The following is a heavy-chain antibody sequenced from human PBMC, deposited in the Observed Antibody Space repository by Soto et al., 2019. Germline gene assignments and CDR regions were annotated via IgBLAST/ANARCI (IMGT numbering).Heavy chain of an antibody. D-gene: IGHD2-15*01. J-gene: IGHJ6*02. CDR3: ARAGCDGGTCYTLVGLRYGMDV. V-gene: IGHV3-30-3*01. CDR1: GFTFSNYA. Sequence: QVQLVESGGGVVQPGRSLRLSCAASGFTFSNYAMYWVRQAPGKGLEWVAVISYDGNNKYYADSVKGRFTISRDNSKNTLYLRMNSQRAEDTAVYYCARAGCDGGTCYTLVGLRYGMDVWGQGTTVTVSS. CDR2: ISYDGNNK.